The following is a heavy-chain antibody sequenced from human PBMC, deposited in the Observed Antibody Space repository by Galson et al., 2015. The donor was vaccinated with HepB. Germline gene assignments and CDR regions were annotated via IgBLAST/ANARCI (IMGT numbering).Heavy chain of an antibody. Sequence: SLRLSCAASGFTVSSHYMGWVRQAPGKGLEWVSIIYSGDITYYADSVKGRFTISRHSSDDTLYLQMNSLRVEDTAICYCARDPISNNWAFGAFDVWGQGTMVTVSS. D-gene: IGHD1-1*01. J-gene: IGHJ3*01. CDR1: GFTVSSHY. V-gene: IGHV3-53*04. CDR2: IYSGDIT. CDR3: ARDPISNNWAFGAFDV.